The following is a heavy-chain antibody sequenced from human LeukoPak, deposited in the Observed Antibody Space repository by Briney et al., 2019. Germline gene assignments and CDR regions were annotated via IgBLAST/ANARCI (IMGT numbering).Heavy chain of an antibody. CDR2: IYSGGST. CDR1: GFTVSSNY. Sequence: GGSLRLSCAASGFTVSSNYMSWVRQAPGKGLEWVSVIYSGGSTYYADSVKGRFTISRDNSKNTLYPQMNSLRAEDTAVYYCARGTWEQWLAYFDYWGQGTLVTVSS. V-gene: IGHV3-53*01. CDR3: ARGTWEQWLAYFDY. D-gene: IGHD6-19*01. J-gene: IGHJ4*02.